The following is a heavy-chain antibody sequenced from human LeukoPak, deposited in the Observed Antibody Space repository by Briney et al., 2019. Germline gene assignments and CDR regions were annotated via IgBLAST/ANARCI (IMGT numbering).Heavy chain of an antibody. CDR3: ASSSGYYYGVVDY. V-gene: IGHV3-66*01. D-gene: IGHD3-22*01. Sequence: GGSLRLSCAASGFTVSSNYMSWVRQAPGKGLEWVSVIYSGGSTYYADSVKGRFTISRDNAKNSLYLQMNSLRAEDTAVYYCASSSGYYYGVVDYWGQGTLVTVSS. CDR2: IYSGGST. CDR1: GFTVSSNY. J-gene: IGHJ4*02.